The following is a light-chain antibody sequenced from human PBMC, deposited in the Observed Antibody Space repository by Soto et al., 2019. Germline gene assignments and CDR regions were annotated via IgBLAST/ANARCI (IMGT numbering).Light chain of an antibody. CDR3: QQLNGYLALT. CDR2: DAS. Sequence: DIQLTQSPSLLSASVGDRVTITCRASQGISTDLAWYQQKPGKAPKLLIYDASTLDRGVPSRFSGSGSGTEFTLTISSLQPEDFATYYCQQLNGYLALTFGGGTTVEIK. J-gene: IGKJ4*01. V-gene: IGKV1-9*01. CDR1: QGISTD.